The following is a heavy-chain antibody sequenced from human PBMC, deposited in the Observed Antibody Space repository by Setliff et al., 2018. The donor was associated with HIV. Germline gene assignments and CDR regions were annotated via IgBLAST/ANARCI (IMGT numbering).Heavy chain of an antibody. Sequence: GASVKVSCKTSGYSFSDYDINWVRQAPGKGLEWMGWMSPNSGSTGIAQKFQGRVTMTRNSSIRTAYMELSSLRSEDTAVYYCARSGPRDHDFWSDQSRRYFDLWGRGTLVTVSS. CDR3: ARSGPRDHDFWSDQSRRYFDL. CDR1: GYSFSDYD. V-gene: IGHV1-8*02. CDR2: MSPNSGST. J-gene: IGHJ2*01. D-gene: IGHD3-3*01.